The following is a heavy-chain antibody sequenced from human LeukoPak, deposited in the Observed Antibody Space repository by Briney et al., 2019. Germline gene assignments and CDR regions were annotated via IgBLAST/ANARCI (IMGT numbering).Heavy chain of an antibody. CDR3: AKISPLDYGGKTWALDI. CDR2: IDPSGGGT. J-gene: IGHJ3*02. D-gene: IGHD4-23*01. V-gene: IGHV3-23*01. CDR1: GFTFSSYG. Sequence: PGRSLRLSCAASGFTFSSYGMHWVRQTLGEGVEWVSGIDPSGGGTYYADSVKGRVTISRDNSKNTLYMQMNSLRAEDTAAYYCAKISPLDYGGKTWALDIWGQGTMVTVSS.